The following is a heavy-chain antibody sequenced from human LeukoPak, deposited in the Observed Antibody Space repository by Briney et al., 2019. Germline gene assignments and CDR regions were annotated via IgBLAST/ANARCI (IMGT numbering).Heavy chain of an antibody. CDR3: AREVDTAGESAFDI. D-gene: IGHD5-18*01. J-gene: IGHJ3*02. Sequence: ASVKVSCKASGYTFTSYDINWVRQAPGQGLEWMGWISAYNGNTNYAQKLQGRVTMTTDTSTSTAYMELRSLRSDDTAVYYCAREVDTAGESAFDIWGQGTMVTVSS. V-gene: IGHV1-18*01. CDR1: GYTFTSYD. CDR2: ISAYNGNT.